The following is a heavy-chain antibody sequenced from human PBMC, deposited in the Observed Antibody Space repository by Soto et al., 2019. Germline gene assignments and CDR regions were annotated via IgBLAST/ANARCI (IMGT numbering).Heavy chain of an antibody. J-gene: IGHJ4*02. D-gene: IGHD6-6*01. CDR1: GGTFSSYT. V-gene: IGHV1-69*02. CDR2: IIPILGIA. Sequence: QVQLVQSGAEVKKPGSSVKVSCKASGGTFSSYTISWVRQAPGQGLEWMGRIIPILGIANYAQKFQGRVTITADKSTSTAYMELSSLRSEDTAAYYCARARSSSMGYYFDYWGQGTLVTVSS. CDR3: ARARSSSMGYYFDY.